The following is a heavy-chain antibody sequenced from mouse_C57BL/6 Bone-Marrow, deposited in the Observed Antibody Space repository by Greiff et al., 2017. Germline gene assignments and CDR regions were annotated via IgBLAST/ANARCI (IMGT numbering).Heavy chain of an antibody. D-gene: IGHD4-1*01. Sequence: EVMLVESGGGLVKPGGSLKLSCAASGFTFSDYGMHWVRQAPEKGLEWVAYISSGSSTIYYADTVKGRFTISRDNAKNTLFLQMTIRRSEDTAMYYCVRPGGAMDYWCQGTSVTGSS. V-gene: IGHV5-17*01. J-gene: IGHJ4*01. CDR2: ISSGSSTI. CDR1: GFTFSDYG. CDR3: VRPGGAMDY.